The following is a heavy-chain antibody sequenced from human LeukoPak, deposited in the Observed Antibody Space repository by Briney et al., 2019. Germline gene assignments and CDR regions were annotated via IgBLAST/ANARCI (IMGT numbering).Heavy chain of an antibody. D-gene: IGHD6-6*01. CDR3: ARASIAARLSDY. Sequence: SETLSLTCAVYGGSFSGYYWSWIRQPPGKGLEWIGEINHSGSTNYNPSLKSRVTISVDTSKNQFSLKLSSVTAADTAVYYCARASIAARLSDYWGQGTLVTVSS. CDR1: GGSFSGYY. V-gene: IGHV4-34*01. J-gene: IGHJ4*02. CDR2: INHSGST.